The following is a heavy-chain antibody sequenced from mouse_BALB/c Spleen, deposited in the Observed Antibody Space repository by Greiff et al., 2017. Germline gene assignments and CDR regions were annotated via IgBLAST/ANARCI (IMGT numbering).Heavy chain of an antibody. V-gene: IGHV5-9-3*01. Sequence: EVQVVESGGGLVKPGGSLKLSCAASGFTFSSYAMSWVRQTPEKRLEWVATISSGGSYTYYPDSVKGRFTISRDNAKNTLYLQMSSLRSEDTAMYYCGRRQVQDYYAMDYWGQGTSVTVSS. J-gene: IGHJ4*01. CDR1: GFTFSSYA. D-gene: IGHD2-14*01. CDR2: ISSGGSYT. CDR3: GRRQVQDYYAMDY.